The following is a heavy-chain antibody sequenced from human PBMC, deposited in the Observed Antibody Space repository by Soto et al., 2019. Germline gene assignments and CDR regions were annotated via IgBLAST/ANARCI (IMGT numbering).Heavy chain of an antibody. J-gene: IGHJ6*02. D-gene: IGHD2-2*02. CDR1: GGSISSYY. Sequence: SETLSLTCTVSGGSISSYYWSWIRQPPGKGLEWIGYIYYSGSTNYNPSLKSRVTISVDTSKNQFSLKLSSVTAADTAVYYCARDSDPYCSSTCCYTGYYYGMDVWGQGTTVTVSS. CDR3: ARDSDPYCSSTCCYTGYYYGMDV. V-gene: IGHV4-59*01. CDR2: IYYSGST.